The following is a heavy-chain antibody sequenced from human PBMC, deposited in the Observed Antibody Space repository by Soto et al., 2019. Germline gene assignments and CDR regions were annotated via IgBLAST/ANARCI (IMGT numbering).Heavy chain of an antibody. Sequence: SVKVSCKASGFTFTSSAVQWVRQARGQRLEWIGWIVVGSGNTNYAQKFQERVTITRDMSTSTAYMELSSLRSEDTAVYYCAEEGYGIVAFDYWGQGTLVTVSS. CDR2: IVVGSGNT. CDR3: AEEGYGIVAFDY. J-gene: IGHJ4*02. V-gene: IGHV1-58*01. D-gene: IGHD3-22*01. CDR1: GFTFTSSA.